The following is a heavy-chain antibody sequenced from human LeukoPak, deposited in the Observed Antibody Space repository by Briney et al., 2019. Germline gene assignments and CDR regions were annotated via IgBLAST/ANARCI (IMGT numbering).Heavy chain of an antibody. CDR1: GFTFSSYS. D-gene: IGHD3-10*01. CDR3: AREGLYYYGSGSYADY. CDR2: IKQDGSEK. Sequence: GGSLRLSCAASGFTFSSYSMNWVRQAPGKGLEWVANIKQDGSEKYYGDSVKGRLTISRDNAKNSLYLQMNSLRAEDTAVYYCAREGLYYYGSGSYADYWGQGTLVTVSS. V-gene: IGHV3-7*01. J-gene: IGHJ4*02.